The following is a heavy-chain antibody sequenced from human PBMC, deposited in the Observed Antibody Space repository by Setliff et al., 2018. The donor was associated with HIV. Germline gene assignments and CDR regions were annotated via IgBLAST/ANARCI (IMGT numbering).Heavy chain of an antibody. Sequence: SETLSLTCAVYGGSSNDYYWNLIRQPPGKGLEWIGEIHHTGYINYHLSFKSRVTISLDTSRNQFSLKLRSVTAADTAVYYCARFEVTTVTTIDYWGQGTLVTVS. CDR1: GGSSNDYY. CDR2: IHHTGYI. CDR3: ARFEVTTVTTIDY. D-gene: IGHD4-17*01. V-gene: IGHV4-34*01. J-gene: IGHJ4*02.